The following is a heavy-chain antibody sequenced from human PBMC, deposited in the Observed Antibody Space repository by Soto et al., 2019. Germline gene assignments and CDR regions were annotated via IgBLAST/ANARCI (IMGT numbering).Heavy chain of an antibody. Sequence: QVHLVQSGAEVKKPGASVTFSCQASGYTFTNFHMHWVRQASGQGLEWMGIINPCGGVTTYAQKFKGRVTMTRDTSTSTVYMELSGLRSEDTAIYYCARAQKRSYFCDYWGQGTLVSVSS. CDR1: GYTFTNFH. CDR2: INPCGGVT. J-gene: IGHJ4*02. CDR3: ARAQKRSYFCDY. D-gene: IGHD1-26*01. V-gene: IGHV1-46*01.